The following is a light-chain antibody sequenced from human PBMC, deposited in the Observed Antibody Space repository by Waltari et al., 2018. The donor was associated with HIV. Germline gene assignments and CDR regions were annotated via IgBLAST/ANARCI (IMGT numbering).Light chain of an antibody. CDR2: QDD. J-gene: IGLJ2*01. Sequence: SYELTQPPSVSVSPGQTASITCSAEKLGTKYVCWYQKRPGQSPLLVIYQDDKRPAGFPERFSGSNSGNTATLTISGTQAMDEADYYCQAWASTTHVVFGGGTKLTVL. V-gene: IGLV3-1*01. CDR1: KLGTKY. CDR3: QAWASTTHVV.